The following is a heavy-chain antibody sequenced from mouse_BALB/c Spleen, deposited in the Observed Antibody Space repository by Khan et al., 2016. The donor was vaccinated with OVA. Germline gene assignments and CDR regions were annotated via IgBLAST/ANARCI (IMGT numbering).Heavy chain of an antibody. J-gene: IGHJ2*01. D-gene: IGHD2-14*01. CDR1: GYSITSDYA. CDR2: ISYSGNT. V-gene: IGHV3-2*02. Sequence: VQLKESGPGLVKPSQSLSLTCTVTGYSITSDYAWNWIRQFPGNKLEWMGFISYSGNTNYNPSLKSRISIHRDTSKNQFFLQLNSVTTEDTDTYYCARVYRWDFDYWGQGTTLTVSS. CDR3: ARVYRWDFDY.